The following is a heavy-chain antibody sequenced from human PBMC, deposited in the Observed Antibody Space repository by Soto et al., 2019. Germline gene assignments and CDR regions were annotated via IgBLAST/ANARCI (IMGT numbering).Heavy chain of an antibody. D-gene: IGHD4-17*01. CDR3: TTDPGENFDY. Sequence: SVSNAWMNWVRQAPGKGLEWVGRIKSKTDGGTTDYAAPVKGRFTISRDDSKNTLYLQMNSLKTEDTAVYYCTTDPGENFDYWGQGTLVTVSS. V-gene: IGHV3-15*07. J-gene: IGHJ4*02. CDR1: SVSNAW. CDR2: IKSKTDGGTT.